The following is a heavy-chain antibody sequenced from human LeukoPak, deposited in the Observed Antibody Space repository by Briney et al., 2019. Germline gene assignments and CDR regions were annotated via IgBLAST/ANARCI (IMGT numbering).Heavy chain of an antibody. D-gene: IGHD6-19*01. CDR2: IYHSGST. V-gene: IGHV4-30-2*01. Sequence: PSQTLSLTCTVSGGSISSGGYYWSWIRQPPGKGLEWIGYIYHSGSTYYNPSLKSRVTISVDRSKNQFSLKLSSVTAADTAVYYCARELRMAVAGSRDYWGQGTLVTVSS. CDR3: ARELRMAVAGSRDY. J-gene: IGHJ4*02. CDR1: GGSISSGGYY.